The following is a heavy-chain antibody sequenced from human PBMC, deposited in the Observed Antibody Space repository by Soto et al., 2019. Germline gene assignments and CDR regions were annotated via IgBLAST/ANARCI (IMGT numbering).Heavy chain of an antibody. CDR1: GGSISSTSYY. D-gene: IGHD3-10*01. V-gene: IGHV4-39*01. CDR3: ARGRGFRLLGVPLDS. Sequence: SETLSLTCSVSGGSISSTSYYWGWIRQPPGKGLEWIGTIYYSGTTYYNPSLRSRVTISVDTSQNQFSLKLSSVTAADTAVYYCARGRGFRLLGVPLDSWGPGTPVTVSS. J-gene: IGHJ4*02. CDR2: IYYSGTT.